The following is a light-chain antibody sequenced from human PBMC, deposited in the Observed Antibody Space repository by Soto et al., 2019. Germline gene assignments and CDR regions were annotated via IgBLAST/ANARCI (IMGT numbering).Light chain of an antibody. Sequence: ELLLTQSPCTLSLSSGDRAPLSCRASQSLTGIQIAWYQKNPGHPPRILIYAASSRATGIPDRFSGSGSGTEFTLTIRRLEHQDFAVYYCQQYQTFGQGTKVDIK. CDR3: QQYQT. J-gene: IGKJ1*01. CDR2: AAS. V-gene: IGKV3-20*01. CDR1: QSLTGIQ.